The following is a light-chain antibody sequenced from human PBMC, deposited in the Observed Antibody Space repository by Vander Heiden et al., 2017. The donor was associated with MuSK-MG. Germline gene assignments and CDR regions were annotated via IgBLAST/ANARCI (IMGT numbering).Light chain of an antibody. CDR2: YDS. CDR3: QVWDSSSDHSIV. CDR1: NIGSKS. V-gene: IGLV3-21*04. Sequence: SYVLTQPPSLSVAPGKTARITCGGNNIGSKSVHWYQQKPGQAPVLVIYYDSDRPSGIPERFSGSNSGNTATLTISRVEAGDEADYYCQVWDSSSDHSIVFGGGTKLTVL. J-gene: IGLJ3*02.